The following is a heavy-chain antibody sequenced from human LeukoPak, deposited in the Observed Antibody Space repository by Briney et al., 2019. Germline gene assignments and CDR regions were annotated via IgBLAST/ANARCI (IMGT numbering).Heavy chain of an antibody. J-gene: IGHJ2*01. Sequence: SETLSLTCTVSGGSTSSDYWSWIRQSPGKGLEWVGYVYNSGDTGKNPSLKSRVTILLDTSKNQCSPKLTSVSAADTAVYYCARLKLGAYFDLWGRGTLVTVSS. CDR1: GGSTSSDY. D-gene: IGHD3-16*01. CDR2: VYNSGDT. CDR3: ARLKLGAYFDL. V-gene: IGHV4-59*08.